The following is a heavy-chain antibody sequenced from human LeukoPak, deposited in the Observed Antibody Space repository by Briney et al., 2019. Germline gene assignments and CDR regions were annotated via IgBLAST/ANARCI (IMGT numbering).Heavy chain of an antibody. Sequence: ASVKVSCKASGYTFTGYYMHWVRRAPGQGLEWMGWINPNSGGTNYAQKFQGRVTMTRDTSISTAYMELSRLRSDDTAVYYCARYYGSGSYYNVTYYYGMDVWGQGTTVTVSS. CDR1: GYTFTGYY. V-gene: IGHV1-2*02. D-gene: IGHD3-10*01. CDR3: ARYYGSGSYYNVTYYYGMDV. J-gene: IGHJ6*02. CDR2: INPNSGGT.